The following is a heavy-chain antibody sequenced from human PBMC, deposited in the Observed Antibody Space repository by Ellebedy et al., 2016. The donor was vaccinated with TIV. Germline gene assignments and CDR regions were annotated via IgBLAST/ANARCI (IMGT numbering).Heavy chain of an antibody. V-gene: IGHV3-23*01. CDR3: AKGPALLVDYWSGLFV. CDR1: GFTLDKYV. CDR2: ISITNGHT. D-gene: IGHD3-3*01. Sequence: LSLTXVASGFTLDKYVMSWVRPAPGKGLEWVSAISITNGHTFYGDSVKGRFTISTDISDNTVHLQLSNLRADDTAVYYCAKGPALLVDYWSGLFVWGQGTPVTVAS. J-gene: IGHJ4*02.